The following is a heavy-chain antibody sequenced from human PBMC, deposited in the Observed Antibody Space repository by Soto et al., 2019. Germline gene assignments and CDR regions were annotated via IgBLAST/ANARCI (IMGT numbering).Heavy chain of an antibody. CDR1: GLTFSSYA. V-gene: IGHV3-23*01. Sequence: GGSLRLSCAASGLTFSSYAMSWVRQAPGKGLEWVSAISGSGGSTYYADSVKGRFTISRDNSKNTPYLQMNSLRAEDTAVYYCAKDSYYYYGMDVWGQGTTVTVSS. CDR2: ISGSGGST. J-gene: IGHJ6*02. CDR3: AKDSYYYYGMDV.